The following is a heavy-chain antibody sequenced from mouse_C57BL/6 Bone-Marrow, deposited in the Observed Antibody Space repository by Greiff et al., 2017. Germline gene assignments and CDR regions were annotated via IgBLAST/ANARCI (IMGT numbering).Heavy chain of an antibody. D-gene: IGHD1-1*01. CDR1: GFNIKDYY. CDR2: IDPEGGGT. J-gene: IGHJ4*01. CDR3: AGLFLMDY. Sequence: VQLKESGAELVKPGASVKLSCTASGFNIKDYYMHWVKQRPEQGLEWIGRIDPEGGGTKYDAKFKGKGTMTADKSSNTAYLQLSSLTSEDTAVYCCAGLFLMDYWGQGTSVPVSS. V-gene: IGHV14-2*01.